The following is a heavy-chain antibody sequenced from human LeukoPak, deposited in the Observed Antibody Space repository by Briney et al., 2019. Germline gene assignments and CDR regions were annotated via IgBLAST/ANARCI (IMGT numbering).Heavy chain of an antibody. D-gene: IGHD6-13*01. CDR1: GGSISSYY. CDR3: AREIAAAGTFYYYYMDV. V-gene: IGHV4-59*01. J-gene: IGHJ6*03. Sequence: SETLSLTCTVSGGSISSYYWSWIRQPPGKGLEWIGYIYYSGSTNYKPSLKSRVTISVDTSKNQFSLKLSSVTAADTAVYYCAREIAAAGTFYYYYMDVWGKGTTVTVSS. CDR2: IYYSGST.